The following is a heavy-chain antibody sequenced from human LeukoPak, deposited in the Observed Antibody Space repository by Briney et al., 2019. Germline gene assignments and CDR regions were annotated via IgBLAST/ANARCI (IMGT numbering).Heavy chain of an antibody. D-gene: IGHD6-19*01. V-gene: IGHV3-48*04. J-gene: IGHJ4*02. CDR1: GFTFSSYS. CDR2: ISGSSGTR. Sequence: GGSLRFSCAASGFTFSSYSMNWVRQAPGKGLEWVSYISGSSGTRYYADSVKGRFTISRDNAKNSLYLQMNSLRAEDTAVYYCARAPYTSGWYRGDNDYWGQGTLVTVSS. CDR3: ARAPYTSGWYRGDNDY.